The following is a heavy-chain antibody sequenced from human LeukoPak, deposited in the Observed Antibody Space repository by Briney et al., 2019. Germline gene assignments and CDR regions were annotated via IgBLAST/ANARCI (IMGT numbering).Heavy chain of an antibody. CDR2: ISSSGGRT. V-gene: IGHV3-23*01. CDR3: ARAPLDYYDIYGIVDV. D-gene: IGHD3-22*01. CDR1: GFNFSFYT. Sequence: GGSLRLSCAVSGFNFSFYTMVWVRQAPGKGLEWVSSISSSGGRTFYADSAKGRATISRDNSKNVLYLQVNSLRAEDTAVYYCARAPLDYYDIYGIVDVWGKGTTVTVSS. J-gene: IGHJ6*04.